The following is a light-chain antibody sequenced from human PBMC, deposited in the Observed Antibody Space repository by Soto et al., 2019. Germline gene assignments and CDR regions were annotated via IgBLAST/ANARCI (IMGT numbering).Light chain of an antibody. V-gene: IGKV3-20*01. CDR3: QHFGNSLWT. Sequence: EMLLTQFPGTLSLSPGERATLSCRASQSVASRNLAWYQQKSGQAPRLLIYGASSRAIHTPDRFSGSGSGTDFTLTISGLEPEDFAVYYCQHFGNSLWTFGQGTKVDIK. CDR1: QSVASRN. CDR2: GAS. J-gene: IGKJ1*01.